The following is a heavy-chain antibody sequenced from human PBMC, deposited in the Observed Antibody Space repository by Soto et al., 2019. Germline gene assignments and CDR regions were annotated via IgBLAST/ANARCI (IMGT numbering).Heavy chain of an antibody. CDR3: ARVQMATLYFDY. CDR1: GGSISGYY. J-gene: IGHJ4*02. D-gene: IGHD5-12*01. CDR2: IYYSGTH. Sequence: SDTLSLTCTVSGGSISGYYWSWVRQPPGKGLEWIGYIYYSGTHNYNPSLKSRLTISVDTSKNQFSLELNSVTAADTAVYYCARVQMATLYFDYWGQGNLVTVYS. V-gene: IGHV4-59*01.